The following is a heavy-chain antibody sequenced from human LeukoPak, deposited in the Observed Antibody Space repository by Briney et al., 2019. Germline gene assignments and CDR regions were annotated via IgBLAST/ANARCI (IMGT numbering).Heavy chain of an antibody. CDR1: GFTFSSYA. CDR3: AKAFYYDILTGCFDY. Sequence: GSLRLSCAASGFTFSSYAMSWVRQAPGKGLEWVSAISGSGGSTYYADSVKGRFTISRDNSKNTLYLQMNSLRAEDTAVYYCAKAFYYDILTGCFDYWGQGTLVTVSS. CDR2: ISGSGGST. J-gene: IGHJ4*02. D-gene: IGHD3-9*01. V-gene: IGHV3-23*01.